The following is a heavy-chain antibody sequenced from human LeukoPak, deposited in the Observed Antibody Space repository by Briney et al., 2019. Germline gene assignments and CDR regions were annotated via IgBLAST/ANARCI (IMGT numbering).Heavy chain of an antibody. J-gene: IGHJ4*02. Sequence: EASVKVSCKASGYTFTSYAMHWVRQAPGQRLEWMGWINAGNGNTKYSQKFQGRVTITRDTSASTAYMELSSLRSEDTAVYYCARETTVTTFRIYYFDYWGQGTLVTVSS. CDR1: GYTFTSYA. CDR3: ARETTVTTFRIYYFDY. D-gene: IGHD4-17*01. V-gene: IGHV1-3*01. CDR2: INAGNGNT.